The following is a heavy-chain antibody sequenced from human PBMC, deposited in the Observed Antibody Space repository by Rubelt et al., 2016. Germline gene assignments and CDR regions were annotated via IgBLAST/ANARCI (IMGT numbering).Heavy chain of an antibody. D-gene: IGHD1-26*01. V-gene: IGHV1-18*01. Sequence: QVQLVQSGAEVKKPGASVKVSCKASGYTFTTYGISWVRQAPGQGLEWMGWISVYNGETNHAQMFQDRLTMTTDTSTSTAYMGRGGLRSDDTAVYYWARANSGSYSTYWGQGTLVTVSS. CDR3: ARANSGSYSTY. CDR2: ISVYNGET. J-gene: IGHJ4*02. CDR1: GYTFTTYG.